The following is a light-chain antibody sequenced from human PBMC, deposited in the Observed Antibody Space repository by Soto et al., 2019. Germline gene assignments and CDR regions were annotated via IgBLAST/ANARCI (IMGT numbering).Light chain of an antibody. Sequence: DIQLTQSPSFLSASVGDRVTITCRASQATRSYLAWYQQKPGRAPKLLIYAASTLQSGVPSRFSGSGSGTEFTLTISSLQPEDFAIYYCQQVKSYPITFGQGTLLEI. CDR3: QQVKSYPIT. CDR1: QATRSY. CDR2: AAS. J-gene: IGKJ5*01. V-gene: IGKV1-9*01.